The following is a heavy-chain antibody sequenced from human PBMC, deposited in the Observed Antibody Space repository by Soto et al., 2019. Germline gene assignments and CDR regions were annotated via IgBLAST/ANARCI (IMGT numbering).Heavy chain of an antibody. V-gene: IGHV1-69*02. J-gene: IGHJ3*01. CDR1: GGTFSTYT. CDR3: SIGSWSAETFDV. Sequence: QVHLVQSGAEVKKPGSSVKVSCKAAGGTFSTYTLIWVRQAPGQGLEWMGRIIPMLTVTNSAQKLQGRVTLTADKSTNTAFMELTSLRSDDTAVYYCSIGSWSAETFDVWGQGTMVTVSS. CDR2: IIPMLTVT. D-gene: IGHD2-2*01.